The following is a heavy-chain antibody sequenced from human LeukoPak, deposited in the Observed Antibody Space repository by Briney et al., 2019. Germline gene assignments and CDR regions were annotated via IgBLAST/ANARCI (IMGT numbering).Heavy chain of an antibody. CDR3: ARHWWQLVRPAWFDP. Sequence: SETLSLTCTVSGGSISSSSYYWGWIRQPPRKGLEWIGSIYYSGSTYYNPSLKSRVTISVDTSKNQFSLKLSSVTAADTAVYYCARHWWQLVRPAWFDPWGQGTLVTVSS. CDR2: IYYSGST. V-gene: IGHV4-39*01. D-gene: IGHD2-15*01. CDR1: GGSISSSSYY. J-gene: IGHJ5*02.